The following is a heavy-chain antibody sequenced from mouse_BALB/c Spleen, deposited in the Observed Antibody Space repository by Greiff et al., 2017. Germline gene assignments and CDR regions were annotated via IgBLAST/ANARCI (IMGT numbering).Heavy chain of an antibody. CDR3: ARGVYDYERGAMDY. CDR1: GFSLTSYG. J-gene: IGHJ4*01. D-gene: IGHD2-4*01. Sequence: VMLVESGPGLVAPSQSLSITCTVSGFSLTSYGVHWVRQPPGKGLEWLGVIWAGGSTNYNSALMSRLSISKDNSKSQVFLKMNSLQTDDTAMYYCARGVYDYERGAMDYWGQGTSVTVSS. CDR2: IWAGGST. V-gene: IGHV2-9*02.